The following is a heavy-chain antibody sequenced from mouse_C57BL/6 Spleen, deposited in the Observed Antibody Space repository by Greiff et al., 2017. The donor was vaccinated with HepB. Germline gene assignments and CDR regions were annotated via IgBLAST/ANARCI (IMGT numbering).Heavy chain of an antibody. Sequence: VQLKESGAELVKPGASVKLSCTASGFNIKDYYMHWVKQRTEKGLEWIGRIDPEDGETKYAPNFQGKATITADTSSNTAYLQLSSLTSEVAAVYYCASFSWDDYYAMDYWGQGTSVTVSS. CDR2: IDPEDGET. V-gene: IGHV14-2*01. D-gene: IGHD4-1*01. CDR1: GFNIKDYY. J-gene: IGHJ4*01. CDR3: ASFSWDDYYAMDY.